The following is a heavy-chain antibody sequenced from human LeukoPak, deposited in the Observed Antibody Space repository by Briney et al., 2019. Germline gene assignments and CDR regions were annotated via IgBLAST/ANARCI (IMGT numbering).Heavy chain of an antibody. CDR2: ISGSGGST. CDR3: AKRGVVIRVILVGFHKEAYYFDS. D-gene: IGHD3-22*01. V-gene: IGHV3-23*01. Sequence: GGSLRLSCAASGLIFSNYAMRWVRQAPGKGLEWVAGISGSGGSTNYADSVKGRFTISRDNRKNTLYLQMNSLRVEDTAVYFCAKRGVVIRVILVGFHKEAYYFDSWGQGALVTVSS. J-gene: IGHJ4*02. CDR1: GLIFSNYA.